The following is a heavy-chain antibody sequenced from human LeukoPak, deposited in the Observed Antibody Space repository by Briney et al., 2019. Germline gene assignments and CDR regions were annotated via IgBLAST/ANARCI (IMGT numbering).Heavy chain of an antibody. D-gene: IGHD3-3*01. CDR3: AGGKLFDFWSGYYPMDDS. Sequence: GASVEVSCKASGGTFGNYAISWVRQTPGQGLEWMGGIIPIFGTLNYAQKFQGRVTITADESTSTVYMELSSLKSEDTAVYYCAGGKLFDFWSGYYPMDDSWGQGTLVTVSS. J-gene: IGHJ4*02. CDR2: IIPIFGTL. CDR1: GGTFGNYA. V-gene: IGHV1-69*01.